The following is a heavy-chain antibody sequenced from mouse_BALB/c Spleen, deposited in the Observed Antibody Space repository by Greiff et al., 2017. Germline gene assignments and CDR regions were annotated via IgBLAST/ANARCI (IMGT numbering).Heavy chain of an antibody. CDR2: ISTSYGNT. V-gene: IGHV1-67*01. J-gene: IGHJ4*01. Sequence: VHLVESGPELVRPGVSVKISCKGSGYTFTDYAMHWVKQSPAKSLEWIGVISTSYGNTNYNQKFKGKATMTVDKSSSTAYMELARLTSEDSAIYYCARSGLRRDAMDYWGQGTSVTVSS. CDR3: ARSGLRRDAMDY. D-gene: IGHD3-3*01. CDR1: GYTFTDYA.